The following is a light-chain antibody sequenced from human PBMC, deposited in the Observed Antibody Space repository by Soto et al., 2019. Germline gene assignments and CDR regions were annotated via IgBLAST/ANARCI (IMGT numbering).Light chain of an antibody. V-gene: IGKV3-15*01. CDR1: QSVSSL. Sequence: QASTTLSLSPGERHTPSCKASQSVSSLLAWYQQKHGQXPRXXIYRASTRATGISGRFSGSGSGTELTITITSLQSEDCEVYDGQQHNQWPITFGQGTRLEIK. CDR3: QQHNQWPIT. J-gene: IGKJ5*01. CDR2: RAS.